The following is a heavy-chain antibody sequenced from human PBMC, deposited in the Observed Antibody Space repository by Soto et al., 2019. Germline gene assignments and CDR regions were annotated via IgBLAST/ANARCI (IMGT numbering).Heavy chain of an antibody. V-gene: IGHV3-13*04. CDR3: ARGGYCSGGSCYPSRDDAFDI. CDR2: IGTAGDT. J-gene: IGHJ3*02. D-gene: IGHD2-15*01. CDR1: LFTFSSYD. Sequence: SLRLSWSASLFTFSSYDRHWVLHSTGKFLECFSAIGTAGDTYYPGSVKGRFTISRENAKNSLYLQMNSLRAGDTAVYYCARGGYCSGGSCYPSRDDAFDIWGQGTMVTVS.